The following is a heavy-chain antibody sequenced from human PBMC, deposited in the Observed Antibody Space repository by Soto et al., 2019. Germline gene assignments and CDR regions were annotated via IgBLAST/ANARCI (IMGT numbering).Heavy chain of an antibody. CDR1: GFTFSTYA. Sequence: GGSLRLSCAASGFTFSTYAMSWVRQAPGKGLEWVSYISSSSSTIYYADSVKGRFTISRDNAKNSLYLQMNSLRAEDTAVYYCARVYEDYFGTQTFDYWGQGTLVTVSS. CDR2: ISSSSSTI. J-gene: IGHJ4*02. CDR3: ARVYEDYFGTQTFDY. V-gene: IGHV3-48*01. D-gene: IGHD3-10*01.